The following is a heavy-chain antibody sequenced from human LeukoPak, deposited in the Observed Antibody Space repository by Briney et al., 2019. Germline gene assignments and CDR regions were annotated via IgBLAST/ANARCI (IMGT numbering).Heavy chain of an antibody. CDR2: ISSSSSYI. J-gene: IGHJ4*02. CDR1: GFTFSSYS. CDR3: ARDLGDYVWGSYRYSHFDY. Sequence: GGSLRLSCAASGFTFSSYSMNWVRQAPGKGLEWVSSISSSSSYIYYANSVKGRFTISRDNAKNSLYLQMNSLRAEDTAVYYCARDLGDYVWGSYRYSHFDYWGQGTLVTVSS. V-gene: IGHV3-21*01. D-gene: IGHD3-16*02.